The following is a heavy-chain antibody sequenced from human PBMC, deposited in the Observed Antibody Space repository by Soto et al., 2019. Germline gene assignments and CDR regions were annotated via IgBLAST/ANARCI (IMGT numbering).Heavy chain of an antibody. V-gene: IGHV1-46*01. D-gene: IGHD5-12*01. CDR2: INPSGGST. CDR3: ARVDIGYDYSNYFDY. CDR1: GYTFTSYY. Sequence: ASVKVSCKASGYTFTSYYMHWVRQAPGQGLEWMGIINPSGGSTSYAQKFQGRVTMTRDTSTSTVYMELSSLRSEDTAVYYCARVDIGYDYSNYFDYWGQGTLVTVSS. J-gene: IGHJ4*02.